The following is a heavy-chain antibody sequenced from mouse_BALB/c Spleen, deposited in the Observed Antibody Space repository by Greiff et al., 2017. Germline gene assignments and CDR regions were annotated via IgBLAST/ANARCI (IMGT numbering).Heavy chain of an antibody. CDR2: ISSGGST. D-gene: IGHD2-3*01. CDR3: AREPETYEAMDY. V-gene: IGHV5-6-5*01. CDR1: GFTFSSYA. Sequence: EVNVVESGGGLVKPGGSLKLSCAASGFTFSSYAMSWVRQTPEKRLEWVASISSGGSTYYPDSVKGRFTISRDNARNILYLQMSSLRSEDTAMYYCAREPETYEAMDYWGQGTSVTVSS. J-gene: IGHJ4*01.